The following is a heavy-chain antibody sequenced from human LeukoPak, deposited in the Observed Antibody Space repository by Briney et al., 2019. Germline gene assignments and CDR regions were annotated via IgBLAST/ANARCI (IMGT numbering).Heavy chain of an antibody. CDR2: ISSSSSYI. V-gene: IGHV3-21*01. D-gene: IGHD3-9*01. CDR1: GFTFSNYW. CDR3: ARDFGDILTGYQKFDY. J-gene: IGHJ4*02. Sequence: GGSLRLSCAASGFTFSNYWMSWVRQAPGKGLEWVSSISSSSSYIYYADSVKGRFTISRDNAKNSLYLQMNSLRAEDTAVYYCARDFGDILTGYQKFDYWGQGTLVTVSS.